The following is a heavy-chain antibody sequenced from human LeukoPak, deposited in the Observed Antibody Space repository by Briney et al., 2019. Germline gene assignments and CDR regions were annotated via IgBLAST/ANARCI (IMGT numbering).Heavy chain of an antibody. J-gene: IGHJ4*02. D-gene: IGHD3-22*01. Sequence: GGSLRLSCAASGFTFDDYAMHWVRQAPGKGLEWVSGISWNSGDIGYADSVKGRFTISRDNAKNALYLQMNSLRAEDPALYYCAKGDRYYDSSGYPFDYWGQGTLVTVSS. CDR1: GFTFDDYA. CDR3: AKGDRYYDSSGYPFDY. CDR2: ISWNSGDI. V-gene: IGHV3-9*01.